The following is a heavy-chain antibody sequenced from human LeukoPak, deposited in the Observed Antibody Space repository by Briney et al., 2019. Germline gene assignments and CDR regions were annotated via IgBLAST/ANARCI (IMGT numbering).Heavy chain of an antibody. CDR2: IYPGDSDT. CDR1: GYSFTSYW. CDR3: ARQPGIVGARGAFDI. V-gene: IGHV5-51*01. J-gene: IGHJ3*02. D-gene: IGHD1-26*01. Sequence: GESLKISCKGSGYSFTSYWIGWVRQMPGKGLEWMGIIYPGDSDTRYSPSFQGQVTISADKSISTAYLQWSSLKASDTAMYYCARQPGIVGARGAFDIWGQGTMVTVSS.